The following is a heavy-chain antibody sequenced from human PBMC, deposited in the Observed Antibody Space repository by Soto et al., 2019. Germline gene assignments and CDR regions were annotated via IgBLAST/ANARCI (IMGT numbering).Heavy chain of an antibody. CDR2: MNPNSGNT. Sequence: ASVKVSCKASGYTFTSYDINCVRQATGQGLEWMGWMNPNSGNTGYAQKFQGRVTMTRNTPISTAYTELSSLRSEDTAVYYCASPHSADASNWFHPWSQGTLVTVSS. CDR1: GYTFTSYD. V-gene: IGHV1-8*01. CDR3: ASPHSADASNWFHP. D-gene: IGHD2-15*01. J-gene: IGHJ5*02.